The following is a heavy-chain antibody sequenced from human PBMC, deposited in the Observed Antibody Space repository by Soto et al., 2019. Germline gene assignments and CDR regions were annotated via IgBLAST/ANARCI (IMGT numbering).Heavy chain of an antibody. CDR1: GDSVSSNSAA. CDR3: AGTTSHHWLYMDF. J-gene: IGHJ6*04. Sequence: SQTLSLTCVISGDSVSSNSAAWNWIRLSPSRGLEWLARTYYRSRWYNDYAVSVRSRVTVNPDTSKNQFSLQLTSVTPEDTAVYYCAGTTSHHWLYMDFWGKGVTVTVSS. CDR2: TYYRSRWYN. D-gene: IGHD1-7*01. V-gene: IGHV6-1*01.